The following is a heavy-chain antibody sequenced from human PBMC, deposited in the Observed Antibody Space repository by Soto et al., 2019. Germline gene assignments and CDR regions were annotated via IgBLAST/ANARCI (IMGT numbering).Heavy chain of an antibody. V-gene: IGHV3-23*01. CDR2: ISGSGGST. Sequence: GGSLRLSCAASGFTFSSYAMSWVRQAPGKGLEWVSAISGSGGSTYYADSVKGRFTISRDNSKDTLYLQMNSLRAEDTAVYYCAKVPYDYIWGSYRDYYYYMDVWGKGTTVTVSS. CDR3: AKVPYDYIWGSYRDYYYYMDV. D-gene: IGHD3-16*02. CDR1: GFTFSSYA. J-gene: IGHJ6*03.